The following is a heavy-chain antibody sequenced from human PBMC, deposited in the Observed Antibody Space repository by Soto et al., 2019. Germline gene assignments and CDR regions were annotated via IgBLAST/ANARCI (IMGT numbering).Heavy chain of an antibody. CDR1: GYTFTSYG. Sequence: QVQLVQSGAEVKKPGASVKVSCKASGYTFTSYGISWVRQAPGQGLEWMGWISAYNGNTNYAQKLQGRVTMTTDTSTSTAYMELRSLRSDDTAVYYCARDRSDQGIVLVPAAMGGLTFDPWGQGTLVTVSS. V-gene: IGHV1-18*01. CDR2: ISAYNGNT. J-gene: IGHJ5*02. D-gene: IGHD2-2*01. CDR3: ARDRSDQGIVLVPAAMGGLTFDP.